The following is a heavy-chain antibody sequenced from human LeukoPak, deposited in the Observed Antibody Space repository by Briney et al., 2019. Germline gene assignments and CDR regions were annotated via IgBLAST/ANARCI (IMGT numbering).Heavy chain of an antibody. J-gene: IGHJ5*02. Sequence: SETLSLTCTVSGGSISSSSYYWGWIRQPPGKGLEWIGSIYYSGSTYYNPSLKSRVTISVDTSKNQFSLKLSSVTAADTAVYYCARDGQLLRFDPWGQGTLVTVSS. CDR1: GGSISSSSYY. CDR2: IYYSGST. V-gene: IGHV4-39*07. CDR3: ARDGQLLRFDP. D-gene: IGHD2-15*01.